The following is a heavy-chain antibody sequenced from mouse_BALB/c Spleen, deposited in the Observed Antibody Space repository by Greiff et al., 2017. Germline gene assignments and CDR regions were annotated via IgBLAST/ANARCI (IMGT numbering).Heavy chain of an antibody. V-gene: IGHV1-69*02. CDR2: IYPSDSYT. J-gene: IGHJ3*01. D-gene: IGHD2-4*01. Sequence: QIQLQQPGAELVRPGASVKLSCKASGYTFTSYWINWVKQRPGQGLEWIGNIYPSDSYTNYNQKFKDKATLTVDKSSSTAYMQLSSPTSEDSAVYYCTRGDYDEGAWLAYWGQGTLVTVSA. CDR3: TRGDYDEGAWLAY. CDR1: GYTFTSYW.